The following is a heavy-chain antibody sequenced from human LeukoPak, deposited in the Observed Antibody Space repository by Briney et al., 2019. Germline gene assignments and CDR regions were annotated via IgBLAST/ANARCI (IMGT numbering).Heavy chain of an antibody. CDR1: GGSISSGDYY. CDR3: ASQTAYYYDSSGYLDY. Sequence: SQTLSLTCTVSGGSISSGDYYWSWIRQPPGKGLEWVGYIYYSGSTYYNPSLKSRVTISEDTSKNQFSLKLSSVTAADTAVYYCASQTAYYYDSSGYLDYWGQGTLVTVSS. D-gene: IGHD3-22*01. V-gene: IGHV4-30-4*08. CDR2: IYYSGST. J-gene: IGHJ4*02.